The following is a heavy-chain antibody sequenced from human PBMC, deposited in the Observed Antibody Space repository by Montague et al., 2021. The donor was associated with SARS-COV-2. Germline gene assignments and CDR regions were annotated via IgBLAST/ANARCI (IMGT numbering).Heavy chain of an antibody. J-gene: IGHJ4*02. V-gene: IGHV3-23*01. CDR1: GFTFSYYV. Sequence: SLRPSCAASGFTFSYYVMSWVRQAPGKGLEWVSAISGSGGSTYYADSVKGRFTISRDNSENTLYLQMNNLRAEDTAVYYCANRGIAAAGSYRYYFDYWGQGTLVTVSS. CDR3: ANRGIAAAGSYRYYFDY. CDR2: ISGSGGST. D-gene: IGHD6-13*01.